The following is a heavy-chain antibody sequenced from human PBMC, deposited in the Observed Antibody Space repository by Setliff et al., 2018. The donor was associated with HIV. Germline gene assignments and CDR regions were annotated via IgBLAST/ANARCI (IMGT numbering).Heavy chain of an antibody. CDR3: ARGASNPGTNWFDP. CDR2: IYYSGST. CDR1: GGSINRSGYY. J-gene: IGHJ5*02. V-gene: IGHV4-31*01. D-gene: IGHD2-2*01. Sequence: SETLSLTCTVSGGSINRSGYYWSWIRQHPGKGLEWIGYIYYSGSTYYNPSLKSLVTISVDTSKNQFSLKLSSVTAADTAVYYCARGASNPGTNWFDPWGQGTLVTVSS.